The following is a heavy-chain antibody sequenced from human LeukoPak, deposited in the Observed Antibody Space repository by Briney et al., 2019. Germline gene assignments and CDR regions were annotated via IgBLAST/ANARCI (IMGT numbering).Heavy chain of an antibody. Sequence: GRSLRLSCAASGFTFSSYWMSWVSQAPGKGLEWVANIKQDGSEKNYVDSVKGRFTISRDNAKNSLYLQMNSLRAEDTAVYYCARDGDSAQPAMYYFDYWGQGTLVTVSS. CDR2: IKQDGSEK. J-gene: IGHJ4*02. D-gene: IGHD2-2*01. V-gene: IGHV3-7*03. CDR1: GFTFSSYW. CDR3: ARDGDSAQPAMYYFDY.